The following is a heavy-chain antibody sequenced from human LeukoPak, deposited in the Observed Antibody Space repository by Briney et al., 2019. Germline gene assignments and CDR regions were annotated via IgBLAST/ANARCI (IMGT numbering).Heavy chain of an antibody. CDR2: IYYSGST. CDR1: GGSISSYY. CDR3: ARGYPESPYYDFWSGPDAFDI. Sequence: ETLSLTCTVSGGSISSYYWSWIRQPPGKGLEWIGYIYYSGSTNYNPSLKSRVTISVDTSKNQFSLKLSSVTAADTAVYYCARGYPESPYYDFWSGPDAFDIWGQGTTVTVSS. D-gene: IGHD3-3*01. V-gene: IGHV4-59*01. J-gene: IGHJ3*02.